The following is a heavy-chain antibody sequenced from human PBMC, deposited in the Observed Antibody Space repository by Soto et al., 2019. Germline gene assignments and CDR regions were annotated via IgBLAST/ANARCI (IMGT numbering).Heavy chain of an antibody. CDR1: GYNFTKFW. CDR3: FMVFGAARRGFVY. V-gene: IGHV5-51*01. J-gene: IGHJ4*02. D-gene: IGHD3-10*01. CDR2: IWPSDSET. Sequence: PGESLKISCGGSGYNFTKFWIGWVRQKPDKGLEWMGIIWPSDSETRYSPSFQGRVTISVDKSRSSAYLHWASLKAPDTAIYYCFMVFGAARRGFVYWGPGTLVTVSS.